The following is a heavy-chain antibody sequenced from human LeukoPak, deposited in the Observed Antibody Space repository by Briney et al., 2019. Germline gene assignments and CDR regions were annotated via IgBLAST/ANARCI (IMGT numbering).Heavy chain of an antibody. Sequence: SETLSLTCTVSGGSISSYYWSWIRQPPGKGLEWIGYIYYSGSTNYNPSLKSRVTISVDTSKNQFSLKLSSVTAADTAVYYCARHPAQVAWFDPWGQGTLVTVSS. V-gene: IGHV4-59*08. CDR2: IYYSGST. J-gene: IGHJ5*02. CDR3: ARHPAQVAWFDP. D-gene: IGHD2-15*01. CDR1: GGSISSYY.